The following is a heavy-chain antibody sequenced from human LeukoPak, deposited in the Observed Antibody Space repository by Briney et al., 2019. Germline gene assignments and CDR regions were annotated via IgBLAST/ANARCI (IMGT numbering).Heavy chain of an antibody. CDR3: ASPIVGAITIDY. V-gene: IGHV3-21*01. Sequence: GGSLRLSCAASGFTFSSYSMIWVRQAPGKGLEWVSSISSSSSYIYYADSVKGRFTISRDNAKNSLYLQMNSLRAEDTAVYYCASPIVGAITIDYWGQGTLVTVSS. J-gene: IGHJ4*02. D-gene: IGHD1-26*01. CDR2: ISSSSSYI. CDR1: GFTFSSYS.